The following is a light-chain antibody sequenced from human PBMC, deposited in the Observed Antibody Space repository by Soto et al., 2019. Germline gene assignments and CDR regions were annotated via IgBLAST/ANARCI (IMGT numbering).Light chain of an antibody. Sequence: QSALTQPASVSGSPGQSITISCTGTSSDVGSYNLVSWYQQHPGKAPKLMIYEVSKRPSGVSNRFSGSKSGNTASLTISGLQAGDEADYYCCSYAGSSTLEVFGGGTKLTVL. CDR1: SSDVGSYNL. V-gene: IGLV2-23*02. CDR2: EVS. J-gene: IGLJ2*01. CDR3: CSYAGSSTLEV.